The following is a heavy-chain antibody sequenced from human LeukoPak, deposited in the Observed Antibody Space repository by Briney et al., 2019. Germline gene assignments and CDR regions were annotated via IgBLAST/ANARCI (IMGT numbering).Heavy chain of an antibody. CDR3: ARVPIAVAGRRFDP. CDR1: GYTFTSYD. CDR2: MNPNSGNT. Sequence: ASVKVSCKASGYTFTSYDINWVRQATGQGLEWMGWMNPNSGNTGYAQKFQGRVTMTRNTSISTAYMGLSSLRSEDTAVYYCARVPIAVAGRRFDPWGQGTLVTVSS. J-gene: IGHJ5*02. D-gene: IGHD6-19*01. V-gene: IGHV1-8*01.